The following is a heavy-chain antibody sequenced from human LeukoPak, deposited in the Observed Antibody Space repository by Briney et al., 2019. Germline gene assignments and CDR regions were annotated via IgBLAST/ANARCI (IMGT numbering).Heavy chain of an antibody. Sequence: PGGSLRLSCAASGFTFSTYWMSWVRQVPGKGLEWVAITKHDESEKYYVDSVKGRFTISRDNAKNSLYLQMNSLRAEDTALYFCARGRYCSGSACSAHFDYWGQGTLVTVSS. J-gene: IGHJ4*02. D-gene: IGHD2-15*01. CDR2: TKHDESEK. V-gene: IGHV3-7*01. CDR3: ARGRYCSGSACSAHFDY. CDR1: GFTFSTYW.